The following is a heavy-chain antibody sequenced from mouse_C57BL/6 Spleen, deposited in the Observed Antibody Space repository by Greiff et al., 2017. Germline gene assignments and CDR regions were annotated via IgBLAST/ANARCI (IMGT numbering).Heavy chain of an antibody. Sequence: EVQGVESGGGLVQPKGSLKLSCAASGFSFNTYAMNWVRQAPGKGLEWVARIRSKSNNYATYYADSVKDRFTISRDDSESMLYLQMNNLKTEDTAMYYCVRHGPAMDYWGQGTSVTVSS. V-gene: IGHV10-1*01. CDR1: GFSFNTYA. CDR2: IRSKSNNYAT. CDR3: VRHGPAMDY. J-gene: IGHJ4*01.